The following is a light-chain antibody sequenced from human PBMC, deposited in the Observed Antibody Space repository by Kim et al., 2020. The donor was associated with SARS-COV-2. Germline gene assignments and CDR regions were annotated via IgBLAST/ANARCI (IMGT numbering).Light chain of an antibody. CDR2: GAS. CDR3: QQYGSSLYT. J-gene: IGKJ2*01. CDR1: QSVSSSY. Sequence: LSPGERATLSCRASQSVSSSYLVWYQQKPGQAPRLLIYGASSRATGIPDRFSGSGSGTDFTLTISRLEPEDFAVYYCQQYGSSLYTFGQGTKLEI. V-gene: IGKV3-20*01.